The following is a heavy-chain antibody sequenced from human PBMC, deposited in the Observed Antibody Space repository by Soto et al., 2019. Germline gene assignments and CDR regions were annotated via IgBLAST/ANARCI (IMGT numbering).Heavy chain of an antibody. CDR3: ARDGLTYGGSATGY. Sequence: QVQLVESGGGVVQPGRSLRLSCAASGFTFNNYAMHWFRQAPAKGLEWVAVISVDGSNADYAVSVKGRFTVSRDNSKNTLYLHMNSVRAGDTAVYYCARDGLTYGGSATGYWGQGTLVTVSS. D-gene: IGHD4-17*01. J-gene: IGHJ4*02. CDR2: ISVDGSNA. CDR1: GFTFNNYA. V-gene: IGHV3-30-3*01.